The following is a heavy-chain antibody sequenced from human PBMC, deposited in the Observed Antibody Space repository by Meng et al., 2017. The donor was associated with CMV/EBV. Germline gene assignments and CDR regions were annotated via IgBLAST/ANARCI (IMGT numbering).Heavy chain of an antibody. CDR1: GGTFSSYA. V-gene: IGHV1-69*05. J-gene: IGHJ4*02. D-gene: IGHD2-2*01. CDR3: ARGPYQLLFSYFDY. CDR2: IIPIFGTA. Sequence: SVKVSCKASGGTFSSYAISWVRQAPGQGLEWMGGIIPIFGTANYAQKFQGRVTITTDESTSTAYMELSSLRSEDTAVYYCARGPYQLLFSYFDYWGQGTLVTVPQ.